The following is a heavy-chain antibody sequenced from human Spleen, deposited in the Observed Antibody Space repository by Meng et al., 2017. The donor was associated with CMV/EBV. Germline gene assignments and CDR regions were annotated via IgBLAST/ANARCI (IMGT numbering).Heavy chain of an antibody. CDR3: AKDLVPATISGSYVMDV. CDR2: ISYDGSNK. J-gene: IGHJ6*02. D-gene: IGHD3-10*01. V-gene: IGHV3-30-3*01. Sequence: GESLKISCAASGFTFSSYAMHWVRQAPGKGLEWVAVISYDGSNKYYADSVKGRFTISRDNSKNTLYLQMNSLRAEDTAVYYCAKDLVPATISGSYVMDVWGQGTTVTVSS. CDR1: GFTFSSYA.